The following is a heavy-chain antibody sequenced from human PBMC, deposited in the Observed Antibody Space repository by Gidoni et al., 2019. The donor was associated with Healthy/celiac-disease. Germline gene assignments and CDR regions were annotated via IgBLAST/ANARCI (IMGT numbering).Heavy chain of an antibody. CDR2: ISGSGGST. J-gene: IGHJ4*02. D-gene: IGHD3-22*01. CDR1: GFTFSRYA. Sequence: EVQLLESGGGLVQPGGSLILSCAASGFTFSRYAMSWVRQAPGKGLEWVSAISGSGGSTYYADSVKGRFTISRDNSKNTLYLQMNSLRAEDTAVYYCAKDGITMIVVVITHFDYWGQGTLVTVSS. CDR3: AKDGITMIVVVITHFDY. V-gene: IGHV3-23*01.